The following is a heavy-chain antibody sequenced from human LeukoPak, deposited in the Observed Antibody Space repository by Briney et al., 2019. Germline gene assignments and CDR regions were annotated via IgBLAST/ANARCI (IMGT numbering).Heavy chain of an antibody. J-gene: IGHJ6*03. CDR1: GFTFSSYD. V-gene: IGHV3-13*01. D-gene: IGHD2-2*02. CDR2: IGTAGDT. CDR3: ARVARYCSSTSCYINYYYYYMDV. Sequence: GGSLRLSCAASGFTFSSYDMHWVRQATGKGLEWVSAIGTAGDTYYPGSVKGRFTISRENAKNSLYLQMNSLRAEDTAVYYCARVARYCSSTSCYINYYYYYMDVWGKGTTVTVSS.